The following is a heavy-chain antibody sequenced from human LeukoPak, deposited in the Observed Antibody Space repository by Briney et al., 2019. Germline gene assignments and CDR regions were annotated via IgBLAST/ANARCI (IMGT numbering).Heavy chain of an antibody. Sequence: GSLRLSCVVSGFTFSSYAMSWIRQPPGKGLEWIGSIYYSGSTYYNPSLKSRVTISVDTSKNQFSLKLSSVTAADTAVYYCARDSSSGWYNGGYWGQGTLVTVSS. V-gene: IGHV4-39*07. D-gene: IGHD6-19*01. CDR3: ARDSSSGWYNGGY. CDR1: GFTFSSYA. J-gene: IGHJ4*02. CDR2: IYYSGST.